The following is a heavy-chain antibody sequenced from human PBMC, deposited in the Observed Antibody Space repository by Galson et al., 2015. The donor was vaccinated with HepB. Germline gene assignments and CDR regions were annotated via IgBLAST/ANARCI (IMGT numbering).Heavy chain of an antibody. Sequence: CAISGDSVSSNSAAWNWIRQSPSRGLEWLGRTYCRSKWYNDYAVSVKSRITINPDTSKNQFSLQLNSVTPEDTAVYYCARAHYSSGGGYYFDYWGQGTLVTVSS. CDR2: TYCRSKWYN. CDR3: ARAHYSSGGGYYFDY. D-gene: IGHD6-19*01. V-gene: IGHV6-1*01. J-gene: IGHJ4*02. CDR1: GDSVSSNSAA.